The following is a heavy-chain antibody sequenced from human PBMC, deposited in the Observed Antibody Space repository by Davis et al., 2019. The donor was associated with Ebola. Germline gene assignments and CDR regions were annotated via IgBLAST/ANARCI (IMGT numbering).Heavy chain of an antibody. Sequence: GESLKISCAASGFTFSSYSMNWVRQAPGKGLEWVSAISGSGGRTYYADSVKGRFTISRDNSKNTLHLQMNSVRAEDTAVYYCAKENWNDNAFDIWGQGTMVTVSS. J-gene: IGHJ3*02. V-gene: IGHV3-23*01. CDR2: ISGSGGRT. CDR1: GFTFSSYS. D-gene: IGHD1-1*01. CDR3: AKENWNDNAFDI.